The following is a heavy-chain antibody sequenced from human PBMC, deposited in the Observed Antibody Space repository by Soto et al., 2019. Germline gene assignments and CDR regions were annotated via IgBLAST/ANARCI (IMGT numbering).Heavy chain of an antibody. CDR1: CGSISGYY. CDR3: AREVRGFDT. J-gene: IGHJ3*02. V-gene: IGHV4-59*01. D-gene: IGHD3-10*01. Sequence: TLSLTCNVACGSISGYYWSWIRQPPGKGLEWIGYLYFSGSTKYNPSLKSRVTISVDTSKNQFSLKLDSVTAADTAVYYCAREVRGFDTWGQGTMVTVSS. CDR2: LYFSGST.